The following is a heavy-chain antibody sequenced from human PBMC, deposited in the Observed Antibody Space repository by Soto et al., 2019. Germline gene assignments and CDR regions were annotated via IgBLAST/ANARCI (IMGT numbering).Heavy chain of an antibody. J-gene: IGHJ6*02. CDR2: ISTDNGNT. CDR1: GYRFTSYG. CDR3: ARDVPDTSLFFYYYGMDV. D-gene: IGHD2-21*01. V-gene: IGHV1-18*01. Sequence: QVHLVQSGAEVRKPVASVKVSCKAAGYRFTSYGISWVRQAPGQGLEWMGWISTDNGNTNYAHNLQGRVSMTIDPSTSTAYMELWSLGSDDTAVYYCARDVPDTSLFFYYYGMDVWGQGTTVTVSS.